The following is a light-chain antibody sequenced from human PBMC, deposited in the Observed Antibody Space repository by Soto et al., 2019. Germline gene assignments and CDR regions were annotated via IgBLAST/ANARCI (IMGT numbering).Light chain of an antibody. J-gene: IGKJ1*01. V-gene: IGKV3-11*01. Sequence: EIVLTQSPATLSLSPGERATLSCRASQSVSSYLAWYQQKPGQAPRLLIYDASTRATGIRARFSGSGSGTDFTLTISSLEPEDFAVYYCQQRSNWPTFGQGTKVDIK. CDR1: QSVSSY. CDR2: DAS. CDR3: QQRSNWPT.